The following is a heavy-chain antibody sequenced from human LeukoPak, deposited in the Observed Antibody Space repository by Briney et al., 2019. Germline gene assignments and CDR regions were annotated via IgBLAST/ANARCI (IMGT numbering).Heavy chain of an antibody. CDR1: GFTFSSYA. CDR2: ISYDGSNK. CDR3: ARGEAVATYYYYGMDV. D-gene: IGHD6-19*01. Sequence: GRSLRPSCAASGFTFSSYAMHWVRQAPGKGLEWVAVISYDGSNKYYADSVKGRFTISRDNSKNTLYLQMNSLRAEDTAVYYCARGEAVATYYYYGMDVWGKGTTVTVSS. V-gene: IGHV3-30*14. J-gene: IGHJ6*04.